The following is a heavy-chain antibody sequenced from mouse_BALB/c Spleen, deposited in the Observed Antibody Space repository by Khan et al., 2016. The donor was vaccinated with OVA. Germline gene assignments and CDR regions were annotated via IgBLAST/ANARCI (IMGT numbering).Heavy chain of an antibody. CDR2: ISTGGSYS. CDR3: TRLAYYYDSEGFAY. V-gene: IGHV5-6*01. Sequence: EVQLVESGGDLVKPGGSLKLSCAASGFTFSTYGMSWVRQTPDKRLEWVATISTGGSYSYYPDSVKGRFIIRRDNAKNTLYLQMSGLKSEDTSMFYCTRLAYYYDSEGFAYWGQGTLVTVSA. CDR1: GFTFSTYG. J-gene: IGHJ3*01. D-gene: IGHD1-1*01.